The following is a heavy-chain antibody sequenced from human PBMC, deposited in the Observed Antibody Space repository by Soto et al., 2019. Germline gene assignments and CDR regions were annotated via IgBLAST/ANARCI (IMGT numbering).Heavy chain of an antibody. J-gene: IGHJ4*02. CDR1: GFTFDDYT. V-gene: IGHV3-43*01. CDR3: AKVAYYYDSNSYYLDY. D-gene: IGHD3-22*01. Sequence: GGSLRLSCAASGFTFDDYTMHWVRQAPGKGLEWVSLISWDGGSTYYADSVKGRFTISRDNSKNSLYLQMNSLKTEDTALYYCAKVAYYYDSNSYYLDYWGQGTLVTVS. CDR2: ISWDGGST.